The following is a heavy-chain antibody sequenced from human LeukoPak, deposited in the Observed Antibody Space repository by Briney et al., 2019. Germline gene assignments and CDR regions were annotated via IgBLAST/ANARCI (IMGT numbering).Heavy chain of an antibody. D-gene: IGHD4-17*01. V-gene: IGHV4-59*01. CDR3: ARGSTVTPYYFDY. CDR2: IQVGGST. Sequence: SETLSLTCADSGGSINTYYWTWIRQPPGKGVEWIGYIQVGGSTNYSPSLKSRVTMSLDTSKNQFSLKLSSVSAADTAVYYCARGSTVTPYYFDYWGQGTLVTVSS. J-gene: IGHJ4*02. CDR1: GGSINTYY.